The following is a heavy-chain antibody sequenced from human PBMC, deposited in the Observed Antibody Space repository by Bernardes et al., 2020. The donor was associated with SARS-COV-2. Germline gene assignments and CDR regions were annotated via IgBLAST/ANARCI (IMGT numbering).Heavy chain of an antibody. D-gene: IGHD3-3*01. CDR2: ISYDGSNK. Sequence: GGSLRLSCAASGFTFSSYAMHWVRQAPGKGLEWVALISYDGSNKYYADSVKGRFTISRDNSKNTLYLQMHSLRAEDTAVYYCATPIYDFWSGPDYYYYGMDVWGQGTTVTVSS. CDR3: ATPIYDFWSGPDYYYYGMDV. CDR1: GFTFSSYA. V-gene: IGHV3-30-3*01. J-gene: IGHJ6*02.